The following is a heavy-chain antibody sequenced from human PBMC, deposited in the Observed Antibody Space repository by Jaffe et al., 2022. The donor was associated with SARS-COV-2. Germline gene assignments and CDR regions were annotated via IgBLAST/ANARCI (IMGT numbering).Heavy chain of an antibody. V-gene: IGHV4-61*02. D-gene: IGHD3-22*01. Sequence: QVQLQESGPGLVKPSQTLSLTCTVSGGSISSGSYYWSWIRQPAGKGLEWIGRIYTSGSTNYNPSLKSRVTISVDTSKNQFSLKLSSVTAADTAVYYCAREQSVVVLTLFDYWGQGTLVTVSS. CDR2: IYTSGST. J-gene: IGHJ4*02. CDR1: GGSISSGSYY. CDR3: AREQSVVVLTLFDY.